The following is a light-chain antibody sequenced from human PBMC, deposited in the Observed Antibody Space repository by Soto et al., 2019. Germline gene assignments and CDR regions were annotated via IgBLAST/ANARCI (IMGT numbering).Light chain of an antibody. CDR2: DAS. J-gene: IGKJ4*01. CDR1: QSISSW. CDR3: QLYNFYAST. V-gene: IGKV1-5*01. Sequence: DIQMTQSPSTLSASVGDRVTITCRASQSISSWLAWYQQNPGKAPKLLIYDASSLDSWVPSRIHGSGSGTEFTLTNSSLQPDDFATLYRQLYNFYASTFGGRTMVEIK.